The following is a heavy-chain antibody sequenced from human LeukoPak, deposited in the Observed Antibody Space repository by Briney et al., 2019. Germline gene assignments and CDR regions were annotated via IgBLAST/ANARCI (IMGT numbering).Heavy chain of an antibody. D-gene: IGHD3-16*01. J-gene: IGHJ4*02. CDR2: INRNGGTT. V-gene: IGHV3-20*01. CDR1: GFTFDDYG. CDR3: ARKGLGGELGGFDY. Sequence: GGSLRLSCAGSGFTFDDYGMSWVRQAPGKGLEWVSGINRNGGTTGYADSVRGRFTISRDNAKNSLYLQMNSLRAEDTALYHCARKGLGGELGGFDYWGQGTLVTVSS.